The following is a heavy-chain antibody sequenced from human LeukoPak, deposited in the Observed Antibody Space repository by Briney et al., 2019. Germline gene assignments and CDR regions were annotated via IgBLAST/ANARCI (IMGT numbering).Heavy chain of an antibody. CDR3: AKALYDSSGDDAFDI. CDR1: GFTFSSYS. V-gene: IGHV3-30*18. CDR2: ISYDGSNK. Sequence: GRSLRLSCAASGFTFSSYSTHWVRQAPGKGLEWVAVISYDGSNKYYADSVKGRFTISRDNSKNTLYLQMNSLRAEDTAVYYCAKALYDSSGDDAFDIWGQGTMVTVSS. D-gene: IGHD3-22*01. J-gene: IGHJ3*02.